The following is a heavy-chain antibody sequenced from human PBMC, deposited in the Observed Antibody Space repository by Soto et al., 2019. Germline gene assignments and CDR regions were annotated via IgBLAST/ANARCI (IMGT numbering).Heavy chain of an antibody. CDR1: GFTFDDYA. CDR2: ISWNSGSI. D-gene: IGHD6-13*01. V-gene: IGHV3-9*01. Sequence: GGSLRLSCAASGFTFDDYAMHWVRQAPGKGLEWVSGISWNSGSIGYADSVKGRFTISRDNAKNSLYLQMNSLRAEDTALYYCAKETGAAGILGAFDIWGQGTMVTVSS. J-gene: IGHJ3*02. CDR3: AKETGAAGILGAFDI.